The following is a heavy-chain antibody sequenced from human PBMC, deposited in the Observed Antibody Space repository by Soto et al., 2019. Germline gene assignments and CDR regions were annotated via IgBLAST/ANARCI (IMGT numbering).Heavy chain of an antibody. Sequence: SETLSLTCTVSGASISRYYWSWIRQSPGKGLEWIGYLYNTGSTIYNPSLKSRVTISVDTSKNQFSLRLSSVTAADTAVYYCVGGRWLPLPLYWGQGTLVTVSS. J-gene: IGHJ4*02. CDR2: LYNTGST. CDR3: VGGRWLPLPLY. CDR1: GASISRYY. V-gene: IGHV4-59*01. D-gene: IGHD5-12*01.